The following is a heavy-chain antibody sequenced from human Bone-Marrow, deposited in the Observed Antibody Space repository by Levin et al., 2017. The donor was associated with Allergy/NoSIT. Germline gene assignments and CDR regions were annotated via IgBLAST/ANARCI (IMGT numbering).Heavy chain of an antibody. CDR2: IFSGGQT. V-gene: IGHV3-53*01. D-gene: IGHD2-15*01. J-gene: IGHJ4*02. Sequence: GGSLRLSCAVSGFSVSNNYMRWVRLAPGKGLEWVSLIFSGGQTYYADSVKGRFTISRDSSKNTLYLQKVNLRVEDTAVYYCARDRHWGGGSCRGLWGQGTLVTVSS. CDR3: ARDRHWGGGSCRGL. CDR1: GFSVSNNY.